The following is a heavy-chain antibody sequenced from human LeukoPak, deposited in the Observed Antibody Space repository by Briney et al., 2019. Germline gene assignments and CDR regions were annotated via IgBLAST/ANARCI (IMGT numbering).Heavy chain of an antibody. CDR1: GFSFSYSG. Sequence: GGSLRLSCAASGFSFSYSGMHWVRQAPGKGLEWVASVWFGESVQSYADSVKGRFTISRDNSKNTLYLQMNSLRAEDTAVYYCAKDSVSSSYYYYYMDVWGKGTTVTVSS. J-gene: IGHJ6*03. CDR3: AKDSVSSSYYYYYMDV. CDR2: VWFGESVQ. D-gene: IGHD5/OR15-5a*01. V-gene: IGHV3-30*02.